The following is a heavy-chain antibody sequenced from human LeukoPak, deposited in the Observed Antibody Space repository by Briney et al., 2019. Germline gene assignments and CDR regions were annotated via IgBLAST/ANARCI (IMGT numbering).Heavy chain of an antibody. D-gene: IGHD1-1*01. Sequence: SETLPLTCAVYGGSFSGYYWSWIREPPGKGRKWIGKINHSGITSYNPSLKSRVTISVDTSKNQFSLKLSSVTAADTAVYYCARLEPPWNFVIDDYWGQGTLVTVSS. CDR1: GGSFSGYY. J-gene: IGHJ4*02. CDR2: INHSGIT. V-gene: IGHV4-34*01. CDR3: ARLEPPWNFVIDDY.